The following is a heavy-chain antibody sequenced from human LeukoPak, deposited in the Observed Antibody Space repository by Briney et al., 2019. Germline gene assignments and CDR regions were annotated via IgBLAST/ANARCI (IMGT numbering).Heavy chain of an antibody. CDR2: ISPTGSTT. J-gene: IGHJ4*02. V-gene: IGHV3-74*01. CDR3: ARERGRGRDSPWFDY. D-gene: IGHD1-26*01. CDR1: GFSFSGHW. Sequence: PGGSLRLSCAASGFSFSGHWMHWARQLPGKGLVWVSRISPTGSTTSYADSVKGRFTISRDNSKNTLDLQMTGLRAEDTAVYYCARERGRGRDSPWFDYWGQGTLVTVSS.